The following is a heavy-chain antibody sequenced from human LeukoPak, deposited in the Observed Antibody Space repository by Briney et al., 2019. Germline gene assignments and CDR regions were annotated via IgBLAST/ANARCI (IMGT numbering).Heavy chain of an antibody. CDR1: GGSFSGYY. Sequence: SETLSLTCAVYGGSFSGYYWGWIRQPPGKGLEWIGSIYYSGSTYYNPSLKSRVTMSVDTSKNQFSLKLSSVTAADTAVYYCARHQPPDTAMVNNWFDPWGQGTLVTVSS. CDR3: ARHQPPDTAMVNNWFDP. J-gene: IGHJ5*02. CDR2: IYYSGST. D-gene: IGHD5-18*01. V-gene: IGHV4-39*01.